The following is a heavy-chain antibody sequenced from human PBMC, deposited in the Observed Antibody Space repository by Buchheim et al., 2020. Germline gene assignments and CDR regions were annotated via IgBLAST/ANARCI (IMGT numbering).Heavy chain of an antibody. D-gene: IGHD3-3*01. CDR3: VGGLLRSLERLFVP. Sequence: QVQLVESGGGVVQPGRSLRLSCAASGFTFSNHGMYWVRQAPGKGLQWVALISFDGTNTSYADSFMGRFTVSRDNSKNTLYLQMNSLRLEDTAVYYCVGGLLRSLERLFVPWGQGT. V-gene: IGHV3-30*03. CDR2: ISFDGTNT. CDR1: GFTFSNHG. J-gene: IGHJ5*02.